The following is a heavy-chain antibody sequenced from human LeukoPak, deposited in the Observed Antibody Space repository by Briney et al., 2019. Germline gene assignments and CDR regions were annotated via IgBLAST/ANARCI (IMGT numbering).Heavy chain of an antibody. J-gene: IGHJ4*02. Sequence: PGGSLRLSCAASGFTFSSYSMNWVRQAPGKGLEWVSYISSSSSTIYYADSVKGRFTISRDNAKNSLYLQMNSLRAEDTAVYYCARDASGELWLDWGQGTLVTVSS. CDR1: GFTFSSYS. CDR2: ISSSSSTI. V-gene: IGHV3-48*01. D-gene: IGHD5-18*01. CDR3: ARDASGELWLD.